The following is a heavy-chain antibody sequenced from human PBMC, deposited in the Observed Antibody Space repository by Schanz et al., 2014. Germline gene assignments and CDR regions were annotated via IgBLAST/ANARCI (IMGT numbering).Heavy chain of an antibody. CDR2: ISSGAKTK. D-gene: IGHD2-2*01. CDR3: ARGSCSNSGCFDAFDV. J-gene: IGHJ3*01. CDR1: GFSFSDHW. Sequence: VQLVESGGGLVQPGGSLRLSCAASGFSFSDHWMDWVRQAPGKGLEWISYISSGAKTKFYADSVKGRFTISRDNAKNSLYLQMNSLRAEDTAVYYCARGSCSNSGCFDAFDVWGQGTMVTVSS. V-gene: IGHV3-11*01.